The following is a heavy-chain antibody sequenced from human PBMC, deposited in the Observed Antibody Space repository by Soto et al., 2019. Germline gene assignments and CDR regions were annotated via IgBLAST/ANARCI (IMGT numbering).Heavy chain of an antibody. V-gene: IGHV3-23*01. CDR3: AYSSTPFDY. CDR1: GFTFSSYS. D-gene: IGHD6-13*01. CDR2: ISGSGGST. J-gene: IGHJ4*02. Sequence: GGSLRLSCAASGFTFSSYSMNWVRQAPGKGLEWVSSISGSGGSTYYADSVKGRFTISRDNSKNTLYLQMNSLRAEDTAVYYCAYSSTPFDYWGQGTLVTVS.